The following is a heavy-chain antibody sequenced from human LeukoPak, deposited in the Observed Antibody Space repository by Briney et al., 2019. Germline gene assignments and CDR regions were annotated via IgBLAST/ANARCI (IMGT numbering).Heavy chain of an antibody. CDR3: ARDHYDSSGYYLENWFDP. CDR2: ISAYNGDT. V-gene: IGHV1-18*01. Sequence: ASVKVSCKASGYTFTSYGINWVRQAPGQGLEWMGWISAYNGDTNYAQKFQGRVTMTRNTSISTAYMELGSLRSEDTAVYYCARDHYDSSGYYLENWFDPWGQGTLVTVSS. D-gene: IGHD3-22*01. CDR1: GYTFTSYG. J-gene: IGHJ5*02.